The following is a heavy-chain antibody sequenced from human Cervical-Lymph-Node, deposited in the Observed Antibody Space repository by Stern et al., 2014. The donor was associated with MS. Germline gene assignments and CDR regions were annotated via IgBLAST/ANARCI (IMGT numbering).Heavy chain of an antibody. CDR2: FDPEDGET. D-gene: IGHD3-9*01. J-gene: IGHJ4*02. CDR3: ATAIGISFEALHV. CDR1: GYALIELS. V-gene: IGHV1-24*01. Sequence: QVQLVQSGAEVKKPGASVKVSCKVSGYALIELSIHWVRQAPGKGLEWMGGFDPEDGETIYARKFQGRVTMTEDTSRDTAYMELSSLRSEDTAVYYCATAIGISFEALHVWGQGTLVTVSS.